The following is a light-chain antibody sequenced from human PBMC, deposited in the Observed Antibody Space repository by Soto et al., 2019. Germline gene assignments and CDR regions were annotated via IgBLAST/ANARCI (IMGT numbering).Light chain of an antibody. V-gene: IGKV3-15*01. CDR1: QSVRSN. CDR3: QQYNDWWT. Sequence: EMVMTQSPATLSVSPGERATISCRASQSVRSNLAWYQQKPGQAPRLLIYGASTRATGIPARFSGSGSGTEFTLTISSLQSEDFAVYDCQQYNDWWTFGQGTKVDIK. J-gene: IGKJ1*01. CDR2: GAS.